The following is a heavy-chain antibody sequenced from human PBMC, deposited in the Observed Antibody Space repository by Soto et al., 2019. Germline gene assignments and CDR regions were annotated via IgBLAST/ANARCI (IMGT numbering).Heavy chain of an antibody. J-gene: IGHJ3*02. CDR3: ARDLGLAPFDI. CDR1: GFTFSSYA. Sequence: QVQLVESGGGVVQPGRSLRLSCAASGFTFSSYAMHWVRQAPGKGLEWVAVIWDDGSNKKHADSVKGRFTISRDNSKNTLYLQMNSLRAEDTAVYFCARDLGLAPFDIWGQGTVVTVSS. V-gene: IGHV3-33*01. CDR2: IWDDGSNK. D-gene: IGHD6-19*01.